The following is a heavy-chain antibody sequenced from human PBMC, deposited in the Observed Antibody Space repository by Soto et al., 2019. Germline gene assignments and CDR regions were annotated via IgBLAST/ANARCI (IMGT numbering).Heavy chain of an antibody. J-gene: IGHJ4*02. CDR3: ARGQFYDFWSGYYLDY. CDR1: GGTFGKSV. V-gene: IGHV1-69*01. D-gene: IGHD3-3*01. CDR2: IIPIFGAT. Sequence: QVPLVQSGAEMKTPGSSVRVSCKASGGTFGKSVITWVRQAPGQGLEWLGGIIPIFGATHYAQKFQGRVTITADEFTTTAYMGLSGLQSEDTAVYYCARGQFYDFWSGYYLDYWGQGTLVIVSS.